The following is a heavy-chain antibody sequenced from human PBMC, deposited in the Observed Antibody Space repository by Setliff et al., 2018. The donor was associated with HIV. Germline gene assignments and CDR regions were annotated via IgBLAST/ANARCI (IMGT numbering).Heavy chain of an antibody. CDR1: GGSISSSSYY. J-gene: IGHJ4*02. Sequence: SETLSLTCTVSGGSISSSSYYWGWIRQPPGKGLEWIGSIFNDGRTYYNPSLKSRVTIPMDTSTNQFSLKLTSVTAADTAVYFCARHFPSISLFFGDPGPFDRWGQGALVTV. CDR3: ARHFPSISLFFGDPGPFDR. V-gene: IGHV4-39*01. CDR2: IFNDGRT. D-gene: IGHD3-10*01.